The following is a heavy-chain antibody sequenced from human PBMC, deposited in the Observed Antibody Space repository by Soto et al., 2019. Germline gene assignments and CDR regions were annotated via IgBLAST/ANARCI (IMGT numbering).Heavy chain of an antibody. CDR2: IIPILGIA. CDR3: ASELADTGAFDI. V-gene: IGHV1-69*02. D-gene: IGHD6-19*01. CDR1: GGTFSSYT. Sequence: ASVKVSCKASGGTFSSYTISWVRQAPGQGLEWMGRIIPILGIANYAQKFQGRVTITADKSTSTAYMELSSLRSEDTAVYYCASELADTGAFDIWGQGTMVTVSS. J-gene: IGHJ3*02.